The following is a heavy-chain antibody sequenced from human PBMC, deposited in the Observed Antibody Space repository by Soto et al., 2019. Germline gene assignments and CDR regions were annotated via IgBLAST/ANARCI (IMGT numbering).Heavy chain of an antibody. J-gene: IGHJ2*01. CDR1: GGSFRTYA. D-gene: IGHD2-21*01. Sequence: QGQLVQSGAEVKKPGSSVKVSCKASGGSFRTYAINWVRQAPGQGLEWMGGIIPMLAAPTYAQKFQGRLTITADESTTTGYKELSSLTSEDTAVYYCARVGPPSPSVIWFFDLWGRGTLVTVSS. V-gene: IGHV1-69*01. CDR3: ARVGPPSPSVIWFFDL. CDR2: IIPMLAAP.